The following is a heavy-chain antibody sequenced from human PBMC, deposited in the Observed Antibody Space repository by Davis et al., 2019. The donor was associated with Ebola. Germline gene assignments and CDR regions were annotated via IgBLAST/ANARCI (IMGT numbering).Heavy chain of an antibody. D-gene: IGHD5-18*01. CDR2: INPNSGGT. CDR3: AAHRYTYGPEVSDF. Sequence: ASVKVSCKASGYTFTGYYMHWVRQAPGQGLEWMGRINPNSGGTNYAQKFQGRVTMTRDTSISTAYMELSRLRSDDTAVYYCAAHRYTYGPEVSDFWGQGTLVTVSS. CDR1: GYTFTGYY. V-gene: IGHV1-2*06. J-gene: IGHJ4*02.